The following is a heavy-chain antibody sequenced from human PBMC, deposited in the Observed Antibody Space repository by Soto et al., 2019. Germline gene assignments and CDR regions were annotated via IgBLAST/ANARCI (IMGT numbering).Heavy chain of an antibody. J-gene: IGHJ6*02. CDR1: GYSFTSYW. CDR2: IDPSDSYT. V-gene: IGHV5-10-1*01. D-gene: IGHD5-12*01. CDR3: ARHIVATSDYYYYGMDV. Sequence: LGESLKISCKGSGYSFTSYWISWVRQMPGKGLEWMGRIDPSDSYTNYSPSIQGHATISADKSISTAYLQWSSLKASDTAMYYCARHIVATSDYYYYGMDVWGQGTTVTVSS.